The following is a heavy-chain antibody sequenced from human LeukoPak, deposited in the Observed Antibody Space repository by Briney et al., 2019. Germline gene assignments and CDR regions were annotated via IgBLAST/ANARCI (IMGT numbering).Heavy chain of an antibody. CDR1: GFTFSSYA. J-gene: IGHJ4*02. Sequence: PGGSLRLSCAASGFTFSSYALSWVRQAPGKGLEWVSAISGSGGSTYYADSVKGRFTISRDNSKNTLYLQMNSLRAEDTAVYYCAKFYISRRGNYYFDYWGQGTLVTVSS. D-gene: IGHD6-13*01. V-gene: IGHV3-23*01. CDR2: ISGSGGST. CDR3: AKFYISRRGNYYFDY.